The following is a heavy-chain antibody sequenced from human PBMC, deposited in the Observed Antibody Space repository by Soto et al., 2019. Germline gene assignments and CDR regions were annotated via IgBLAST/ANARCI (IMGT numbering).Heavy chain of an antibody. CDR2: IYWNEDK. CDR1: GFSFTTGGVG. CDR3: ARVDTAIIHDAFDI. J-gene: IGHJ3*02. D-gene: IGHD5-18*01. V-gene: IGHV2-5*01. Sequence: QITLKESGPTLPKPTETLTLTCTFSGFSFTTGGVGVGWIRQPPGKALEWHALIYWNEDKLYSPSLKTRLTITNDTSKNQVVLTMANMDPVDTGTYFCARVDTAIIHDAFDIWGQGTLVTVSS.